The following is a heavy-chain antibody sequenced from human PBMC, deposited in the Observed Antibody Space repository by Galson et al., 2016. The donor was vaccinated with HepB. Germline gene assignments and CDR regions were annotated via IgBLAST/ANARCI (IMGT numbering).Heavy chain of an antibody. Sequence: ETMSLTCTVSGGSIRNFYWSWIRPPAGKGLEWTGRIYTSGSTNQNPSLKSRLSMSVDKSKNQFSLKMNAVTAADTAVYYCAREINYVYSSAPVYLWGRGTLVTGSS. D-gene: IGHD6-19*01. V-gene: IGHV4-4*07. CDR3: AREINYVYSSAPVYL. CDR1: GGSIRNFY. CDR2: IYTSGST. J-gene: IGHJ2*01.